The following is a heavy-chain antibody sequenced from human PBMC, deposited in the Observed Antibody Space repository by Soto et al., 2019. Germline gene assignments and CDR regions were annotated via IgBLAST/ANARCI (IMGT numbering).Heavy chain of an antibody. CDR3: ARWXEGIVVVPAAIGGAFDI. V-gene: IGHV4-4*02. D-gene: IGHD2-2*02. CDR2: IYHSGST. Sequence: SETLSLTCAVSGGSISSSNWWSWVRQPPGKGLEWIGEIYHSGSTNYNPSLKSRVTISVDKSKNQFSLKLSSVTAADTAVYYCARWXEGIVVVPAAIGGAFDIWGQGTMVTVSS. J-gene: IGHJ3*02. CDR1: GGSISSSNW.